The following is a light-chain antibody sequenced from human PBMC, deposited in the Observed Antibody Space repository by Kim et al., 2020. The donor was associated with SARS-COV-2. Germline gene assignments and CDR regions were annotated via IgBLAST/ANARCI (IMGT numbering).Light chain of an antibody. V-gene: IGLV2-14*04. Sequence: GQSITISCTGTSSDIGAYNYSSWYQQHPGKAPKLMIFDVSERPSGVSHRFSGSKSGNAASLTISGLQAEDEADDYCSSYTSSSTLVFGGGTQLTVL. CDR3: SSYTSSSTLV. CDR1: SSDIGAYNY. J-gene: IGLJ3*02. CDR2: DVS.